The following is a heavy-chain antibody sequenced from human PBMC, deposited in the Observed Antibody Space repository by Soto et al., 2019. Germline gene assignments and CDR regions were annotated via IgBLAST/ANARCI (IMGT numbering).Heavy chain of an antibody. Sequence: QGQLVQSGAEVKEPGASVKVSCKASGYTFTSHGITWVRQAPGQGLEWMGWSSAYKGRTDYAQKVQGRVTMITDTSTSEACMELRSLRSDDTAMYYCARGVSNDAFDIWGQGTMVTVSS. J-gene: IGHJ3*02. CDR2: SSAYKGRT. CDR3: ARGVSNDAFDI. V-gene: IGHV1-18*01. D-gene: IGHD4-4*01. CDR1: GYTFTSHG.